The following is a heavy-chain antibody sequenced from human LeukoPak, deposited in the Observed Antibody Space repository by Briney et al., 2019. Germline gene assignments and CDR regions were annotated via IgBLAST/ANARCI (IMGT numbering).Heavy chain of an antibody. Sequence: SETLSLTCAVYGGSFSGYYWSWIRQPPGKELEWMGEINHSGSTNYNPSLKSRVTISVDTSKNQFSLKLSSVTAADTAVYYCARAAKRHSSGWYSFDYWGQGTLVTVSS. J-gene: IGHJ4*02. D-gene: IGHD6-19*01. CDR1: GGSFSGYY. CDR2: INHSGST. CDR3: ARAAKRHSSGWYSFDY. V-gene: IGHV4-34*01.